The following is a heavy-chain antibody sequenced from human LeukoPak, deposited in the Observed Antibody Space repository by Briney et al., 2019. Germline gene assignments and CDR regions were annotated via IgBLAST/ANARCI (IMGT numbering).Heavy chain of an antibody. CDR3: ARPHLIFGVPYVGAFDI. J-gene: IGHJ3*02. CDR2: IYYSGST. V-gene: IGHV4-39*01. D-gene: IGHD3-3*01. CDR1: GGSISSSSYY. Sequence: SETLSLTCTVSGGSISSSSYYWGWIHQPPGKGLEWIGSIYYSGSTYYNPSLKSRVTISVDTSKNQFSLKLSSVTAADTAVYYCARPHLIFGVPYVGAFDIWGQGTMVTVSS.